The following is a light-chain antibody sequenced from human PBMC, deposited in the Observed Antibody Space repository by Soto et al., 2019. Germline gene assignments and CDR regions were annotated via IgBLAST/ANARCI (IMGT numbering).Light chain of an antibody. Sequence: MTMSPATLSGSIGDRVTITCRASQTISSWLAWYQQKPGKAPKLLIYKASTLKSGVPSRFSGSGSGTEYTLTISSLQPDDFATYYCQHYNSYSEAFGQGTKAAI. CDR1: QTISSW. CDR2: KAS. J-gene: IGKJ1*01. CDR3: QHYNSYSEA. V-gene: IGKV1-5*03.